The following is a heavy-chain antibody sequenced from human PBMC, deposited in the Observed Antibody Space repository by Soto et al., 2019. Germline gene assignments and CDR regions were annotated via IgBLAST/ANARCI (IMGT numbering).Heavy chain of an antibody. CDR3: ARDRRWLQFRYAFDI. V-gene: IGHV4-59*01. CDR1: GGSISSYY. CDR2: IYYSGST. D-gene: IGHD5-12*01. Sequence: SETLSLTCTVSGGSISSYYWSWIRQPPGKGLEWIGDIYYSGSTNYNPSLKSRVTISVDTSKNQFSLKLSSVTAADTAVYYCARDRRWLQFRYAFDIWGQGTMVTVSS. J-gene: IGHJ3*02.